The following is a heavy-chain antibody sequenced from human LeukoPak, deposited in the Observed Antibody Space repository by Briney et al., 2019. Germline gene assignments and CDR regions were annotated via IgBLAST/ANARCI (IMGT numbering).Heavy chain of an antibody. CDR3: ARGHYGLDI. D-gene: IGHD4-17*01. CDR1: GFTVSQHW. CDR2: INADGSER. J-gene: IGHJ3*02. Sequence: GGSLRLSCVASGFTVSQHWTTWVRQAPGKVLEWVAHINADGSERDSVDSGTGRFTISKDNAKNSVYLQLSSLRAEDTARYYCARGHYGLDIWGQGTMVTVSS. V-gene: IGHV3-7*01.